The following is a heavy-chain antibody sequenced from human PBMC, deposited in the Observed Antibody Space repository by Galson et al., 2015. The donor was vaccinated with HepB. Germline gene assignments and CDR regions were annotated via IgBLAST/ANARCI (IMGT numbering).Heavy chain of an antibody. CDR2: ISGSGGST. J-gene: IGHJ6*03. CDR3: AKGGAVGARYYYYYADV. Sequence: SLRLSCAASGFTFSSYAMSWVRQAPGKGLEWVSAISGSGGSTYYADSVKGRFTISRDNSKNTLYLQMNSLRAEDTAVYYCAKGGAVGARYYYYYADVWGKGTTVTVSS. D-gene: IGHD1-26*01. CDR1: GFTFSSYA. V-gene: IGHV3-23*01.